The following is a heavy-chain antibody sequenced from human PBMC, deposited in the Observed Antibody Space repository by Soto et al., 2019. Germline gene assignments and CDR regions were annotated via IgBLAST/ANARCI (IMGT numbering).Heavy chain of an antibody. J-gene: IGHJ4*02. CDR3: ALRSMAVVPEY. Sequence: QVQLQESGPGLVKPSETLSLTCAVSGDSISSYYCMWIRQPPGKGLESIGYLYYGRSANYNPSLKSRVTLSVXXXXXXXXXXXXXXXXXXXXVYYCALRSMAVVPEYWGQGTLVTVSS. CDR2: LYYGRSA. V-gene: IGHV4-59*04. CDR1: GDSISSYY. D-gene: IGHD3-10*01.